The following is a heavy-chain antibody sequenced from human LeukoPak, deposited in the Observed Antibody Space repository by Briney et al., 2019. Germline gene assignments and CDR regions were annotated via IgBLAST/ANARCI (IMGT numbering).Heavy chain of an antibody. CDR2: IRYDGSNE. J-gene: IGHJ4*02. Sequence: PGGSLRLSCAASGFTLVSYGMHWVRQAPGKGLEGVAFIRYDGSNEYYADSVKGRFTISRDNSKNTLYLQMNSLRAEDTAVYYCATHIAAARQGFDYWGQGALVTVSS. V-gene: IGHV3-30*02. CDR1: GFTLVSYG. D-gene: IGHD6-6*01. CDR3: ATHIAAARQGFDY.